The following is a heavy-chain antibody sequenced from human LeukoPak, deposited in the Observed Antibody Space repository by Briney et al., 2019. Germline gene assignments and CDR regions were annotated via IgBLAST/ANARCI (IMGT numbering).Heavy chain of an antibody. J-gene: IGHJ6*01. V-gene: IGHV3-30-3*01. Sequence: GGSLRLSCEASGFTFRNYAIHWVRPAPGKGLEWVAVISDDGAKKFHADSLKGRFTISRDNSNNILYLQMNSLRVEDTAVYYCARARAHKGYGLDVWGQGTTVTVSS. CDR1: GFTFRNYA. CDR2: ISDDGAKK. CDR3: ARARAHKGYGLDV.